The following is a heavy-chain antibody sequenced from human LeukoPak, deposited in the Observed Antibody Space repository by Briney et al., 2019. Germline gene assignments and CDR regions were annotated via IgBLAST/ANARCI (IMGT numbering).Heavy chain of an antibody. D-gene: IGHD3-22*01. V-gene: IGHV4-59*08. CDR2: IYYSGST. CDR3: ARHGNYYDSSGYNYYFDY. Sequence: PSETLSLTCNVSGGSISSYYWSWIRQPPGKGLEWIGNIYYSGSTKYNPSLKSRVTISVDTSKNHFSLKLSSVTAADTAVYYCARHGNYYDSSGYNYYFDYWGQGTLGTVSS. CDR1: GGSISSYY. J-gene: IGHJ4*02.